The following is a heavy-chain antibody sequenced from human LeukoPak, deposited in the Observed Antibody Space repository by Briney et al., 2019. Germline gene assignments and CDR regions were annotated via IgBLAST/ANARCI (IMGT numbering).Heavy chain of an antibody. CDR2: INPSGGST. D-gene: IGHD3-10*01. CDR1: GYSFTSYY. V-gene: IGHV1-46*01. Sequence: ASVKVSCKASGYSFTSYYMHWVRQAPGQGLEWMGIINPSGGSTSYAQKFQGRVTMTRDTSTSTVYMELSSLRSGDTAVYYCARDLGGGSYGWGKFDLWGRGTLVAVSS. J-gene: IGHJ2*01. CDR3: ARDLGGGSYGWGKFDL.